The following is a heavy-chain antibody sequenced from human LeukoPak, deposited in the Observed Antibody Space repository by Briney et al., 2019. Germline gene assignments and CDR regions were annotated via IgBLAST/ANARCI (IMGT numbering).Heavy chain of an antibody. CDR2: ILYDGRTT. CDR1: GFTSRSYT. J-gene: IGHJ4*02. Sequence: VQPGRSLRLSCAASGFTSRSYTMHWVRQAPDKGLEWVAVILYDGRTTNYAESVRGRFTISRDTSENTLYLQMNNLRPEDTAIYYCAREILGSAFSFDYWGQGTLVTVSS. V-gene: IGHV3-30*04. D-gene: IGHD1-26*01. CDR3: AREILGSAFSFDY.